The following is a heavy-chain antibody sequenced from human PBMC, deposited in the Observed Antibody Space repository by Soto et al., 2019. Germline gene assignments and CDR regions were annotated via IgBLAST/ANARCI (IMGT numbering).Heavy chain of an antibody. CDR2: IYYSGST. V-gene: IGHV4-30-4*01. J-gene: IGHJ6*02. Sequence: TLSLTCTVSGGSISRGDHYWSWIRQPPGKGLEWIGYIYYSGSTYYNPSLKSRVSISVDTSKNQFSLKLSSGTAADTAVYYCASVDILTVYGCMDVCGQGTKVIFSS. CDR1: GGSISRGDHY. D-gene: IGHD3-9*01. CDR3: ASVDILTVYGCMDV.